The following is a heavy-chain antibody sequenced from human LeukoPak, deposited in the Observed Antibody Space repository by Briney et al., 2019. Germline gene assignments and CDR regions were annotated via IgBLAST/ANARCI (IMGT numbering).Heavy chain of an antibody. J-gene: IGHJ4*02. CDR1: GYTFTGYY. Sequence: ASVKVSCKASGYTFTGYYMHWVRQAPGQGLEWMGWINPNSGGTNYAQKFQGRVTMTRDTSISTAYMELSRLRPDDTAVYYCARDAFVAPYYDSSCSLGYWGQGTLVTVSS. D-gene: IGHD3-22*01. CDR3: ARDAFVAPYYDSSCSLGY. V-gene: IGHV1-2*02. CDR2: INPNSGGT.